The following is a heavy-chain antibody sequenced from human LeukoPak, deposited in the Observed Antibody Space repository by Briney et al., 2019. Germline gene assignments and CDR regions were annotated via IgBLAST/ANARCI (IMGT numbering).Heavy chain of an antibody. D-gene: IGHD7-27*01. CDR1: GFTISSNY. V-gene: IGHV3-53*01. CDR3: VRGLSGVSSWYFDL. J-gene: IGHJ2*01. CDR2: LHSGGHT. Sequence: GGSLRLSCAASGFTISSNYLSWVRQAPGKGLMWISALHSGGHTFYADSVRGRFTISRDISKNTLYLQMNDLGAEDTALYYCVRGLSGVSSWYFDLWGRGTLVSVSS.